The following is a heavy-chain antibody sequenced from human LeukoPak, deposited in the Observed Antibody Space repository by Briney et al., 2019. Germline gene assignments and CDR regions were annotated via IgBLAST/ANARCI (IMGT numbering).Heavy chain of an antibody. CDR3: ARAKTSGSYLYDY. D-gene: IGHD1-26*01. CDR2: ISTSSTYI. V-gene: IGHV3-21*01. J-gene: IGHJ4*02. Sequence: PGGSLRLSCAASGFTFSKYSMSWVRQAPGKGLEWVSSISTSSTYIYYADSIKGRFTVSRGNAKKSLYLQISSLRAEDTAVYYCARAKTSGSYLYDYWGQGTLVTVSS. CDR1: GFTFSKYS.